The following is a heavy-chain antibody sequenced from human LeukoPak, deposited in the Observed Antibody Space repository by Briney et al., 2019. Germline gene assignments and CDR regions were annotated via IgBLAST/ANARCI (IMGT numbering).Heavy chain of an antibody. CDR2: IIPIFGTA. D-gene: IGHD2-2*01. Sequence: SVKVSCKASGGTFSSYAISWVRQAPGQGLEWMGGIIPIFGTANYAQKFQGRVTITTDESTSTAYMELSSLRSEDAAVYYCARGGPIVVVPAAIPPFDYWGQGTLVTVSS. J-gene: IGHJ4*02. V-gene: IGHV1-69*05. CDR1: GGTFSSYA. CDR3: ARGGPIVVVPAAIPPFDY.